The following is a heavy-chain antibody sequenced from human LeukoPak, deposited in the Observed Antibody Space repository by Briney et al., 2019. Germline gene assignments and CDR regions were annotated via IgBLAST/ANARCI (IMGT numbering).Heavy chain of an antibody. J-gene: IGHJ4*02. D-gene: IGHD3-22*01. Sequence: SETESLTCAVYVGSFSGYDCSWIRHPPWKGLEWIGGINHSGSTNYNPSLKSRVTISVDTSKNQFSLKLSSVTAADTAVYYCARDRHYYDSFDYWGQGTLVTVSS. CDR1: VGSFSGYD. CDR2: INHSGST. CDR3: ARDRHYYDSFDY. V-gene: IGHV4-34*01.